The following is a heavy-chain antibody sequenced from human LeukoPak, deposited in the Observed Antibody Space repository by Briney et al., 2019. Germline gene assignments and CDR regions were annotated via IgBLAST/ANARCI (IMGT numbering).Heavy chain of an antibody. CDR2: IYPGDSDT. Sequence: GESLKTSCKASGYRFTTHSIGWVRHIPGKGLEGMGIIYPGDSDTRYSPSFQGHVPISADKSISNAYLQWSSLKAADNAMYFCARRGDSYDSPYDYWGQGTLVTVSS. CDR1: GYRFTTHS. V-gene: IGHV5-51*01. D-gene: IGHD5-12*01. J-gene: IGHJ4*02. CDR3: ARRGDSYDSPYDY.